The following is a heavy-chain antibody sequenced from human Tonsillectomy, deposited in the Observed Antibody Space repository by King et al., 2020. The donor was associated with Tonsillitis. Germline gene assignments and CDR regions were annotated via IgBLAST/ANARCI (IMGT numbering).Heavy chain of an antibody. CDR1: GFTLRSYW. CDR3: ASNYNDFWSGYFYYFDH. Sequence: VQLVESGGGLVQPGGSLRLSCAASGFTLRSYWMSWVRQAPGKGLEWVANINQDGSEKYYVDSVKGRFTISRDNAKNSLYLQMNSLRAEDTAVYYCASNYNDFWSGYFYYFDHWGQGTLVTVSS. J-gene: IGHJ4*02. D-gene: IGHD3-3*01. CDR2: INQDGSEK. V-gene: IGHV3-7*01.